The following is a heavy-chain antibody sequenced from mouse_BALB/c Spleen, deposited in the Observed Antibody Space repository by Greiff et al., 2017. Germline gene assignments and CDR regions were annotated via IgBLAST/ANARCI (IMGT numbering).Heavy chain of an antibody. CDR1: GDSITSGY. Sequence: EVKLMESGPSLVKPSQTLSLTCSVTGDSITSGYWNWIRKFPGNKLEYMGYISYSGSTYYNPSLKSRISITRDTSKNQYYLQLNSVTTEDTATYYCARSLYYGDYFDYWGQGTTLTVSS. CDR2: ISYSGST. J-gene: IGHJ2*01. CDR3: ARSLYYGDYFDY. D-gene: IGHD1-1*01. V-gene: IGHV3-8*02.